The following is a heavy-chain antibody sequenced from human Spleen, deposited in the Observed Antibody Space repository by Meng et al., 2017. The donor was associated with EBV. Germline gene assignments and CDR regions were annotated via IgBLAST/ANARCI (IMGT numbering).Heavy chain of an antibody. V-gene: IGHV4-39*07. CDR1: GASISSSSYY. Sequence: QLLLQGPGPGLVKPWETLSLTCTVSGASISSSSYYWGWIRQSPGEGLEWIGCMYYSGSTYYNPSCKSRVTISADTSKNQFSLQLGSVTAADTAVYYCARVWSADDMPHFDYWGQGTLVTVSS. CDR3: ARVWSADDMPHFDY. D-gene: IGHD3-3*01. J-gene: IGHJ4*02. CDR2: MYYSGST.